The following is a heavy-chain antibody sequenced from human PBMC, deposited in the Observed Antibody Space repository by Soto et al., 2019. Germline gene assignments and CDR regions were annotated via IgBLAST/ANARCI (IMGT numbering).Heavy chain of an antibody. J-gene: IGHJ4*02. CDR1: GFTFGNYA. V-gene: IGHV3-23*01. CDR3: ARGGTAPVETAAINLYYFDY. Sequence: VGYLRLSCAASGFTFGNYAMSWFRQAPGKGLEWVSAISGSGVSTYYADSVKGRFTISRDNSNNTLYVQMNSLRAEDTAVYYCARGGTAPVETAAINLYYFDYCGQGT. D-gene: IGHD2-2*01. CDR2: ISGSGVST.